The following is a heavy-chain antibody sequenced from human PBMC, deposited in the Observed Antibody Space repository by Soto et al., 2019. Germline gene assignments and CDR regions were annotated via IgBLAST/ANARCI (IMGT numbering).Heavy chain of an antibody. J-gene: IGHJ4*02. CDR1: GVTFSSYE. D-gene: IGHD3-3*01. CDR2: ISSSGSTI. V-gene: IGHV3-48*03. CDR3: ARDPRPDFWSGRFDY. Sequence: PGGPLRLSWAASGVTFSSYEMNWVRQAPGKGLEWVSYISSSGSTIYYADSVKGRFTISRDNAKNSLYLQMNSLRAEDTAVYYCARDPRPDFWSGRFDYWGQGTLVTVSS.